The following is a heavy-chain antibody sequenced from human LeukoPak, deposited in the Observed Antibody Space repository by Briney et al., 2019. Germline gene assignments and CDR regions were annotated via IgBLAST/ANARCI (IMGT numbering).Heavy chain of an antibody. V-gene: IGHV4-59*01. Sequence: PSETLSLTCTVSGGPISSYYWSWIRQPPGKGLEWIGYIYYSGSTNYNPSLKSRVTISVDTSKNQFSLKLSSVTAADTAVYYCARSPMTTVTCFDYWGQGTLVTVSS. CDR3: ARSPMTTVTCFDY. CDR1: GGPISSYY. CDR2: IYYSGST. J-gene: IGHJ4*02. D-gene: IGHD4-17*01.